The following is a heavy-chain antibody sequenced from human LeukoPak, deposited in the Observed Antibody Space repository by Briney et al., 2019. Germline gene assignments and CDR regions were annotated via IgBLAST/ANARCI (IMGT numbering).Heavy chain of an antibody. Sequence: GGSLRLSCAASGFTFSSYSMNWVRQAPGKGLEWVSYISSSSSTIYYADSAKGRFTISRDNSKNTLYLQMNSLRAEDTAVYYCARDAYCTNGVCYTYNWFDPWGQGTLVTVSS. CDR3: ARDAYCTNGVCYTYNWFDP. J-gene: IGHJ5*02. D-gene: IGHD2-8*01. CDR1: GFTFSSYS. CDR2: ISSSSSTI. V-gene: IGHV3-48*01.